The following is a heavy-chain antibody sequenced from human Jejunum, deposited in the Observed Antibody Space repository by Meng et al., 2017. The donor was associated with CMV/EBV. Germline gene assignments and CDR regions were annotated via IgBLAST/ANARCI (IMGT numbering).Heavy chain of an antibody. CDR2: INHSGST. V-gene: IGHV4-34*01. CDR1: GESFSGYY. D-gene: IGHD4-17*01. Sequence: QVRLHQWGSGLVEPSEPLFLTCTVYGESFSGYYWTWIRQPPGKGLEWIGEINHSGSTNYSPSLKSRVTILVDTSKRQFSLRLSFVTAADTAVYYCARVGGAQHGDFDFWGQGTLVTVSS. J-gene: IGHJ4*02. CDR3: ARVGGAQHGDFDF.